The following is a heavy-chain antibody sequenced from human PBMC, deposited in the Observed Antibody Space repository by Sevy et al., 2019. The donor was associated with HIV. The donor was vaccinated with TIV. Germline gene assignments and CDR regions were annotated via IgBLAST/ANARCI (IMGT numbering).Heavy chain of an antibody. CDR3: ARAAGFWSGIIFDY. Sequence: GGSLRLSCAASGFTFSSYAMSWVRQAPGKGLEWVSAISGSGGSTYYADAVKGRFTISRDNSKNTLYLQMNSLRAEDTAVYYCARAAGFWSGIIFDYWGQGTLVTVSS. CDR2: ISGSGGST. D-gene: IGHD3-3*01. V-gene: IGHV3-23*01. J-gene: IGHJ4*02. CDR1: GFTFSSYA.